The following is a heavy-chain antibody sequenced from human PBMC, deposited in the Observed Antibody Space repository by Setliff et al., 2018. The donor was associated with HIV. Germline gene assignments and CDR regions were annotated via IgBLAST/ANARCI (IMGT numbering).Heavy chain of an antibody. CDR2: IHYSGST. V-gene: IGHV4-39*01. J-gene: IGHJ3*02. CDR1: SGSIGSNSFY. Sequence: PSETLSLTCTVSSGSIGSNSFYWGWIRQPPGKGLEWIGTIHYSGSTYYNPSLKSRVSISVDTSKNQFSLKLTSVTAADTAVYYCARNVAATSAFDIWGRGTMVTVSS. D-gene: IGHD6-19*01. CDR3: ARNVAATSAFDI.